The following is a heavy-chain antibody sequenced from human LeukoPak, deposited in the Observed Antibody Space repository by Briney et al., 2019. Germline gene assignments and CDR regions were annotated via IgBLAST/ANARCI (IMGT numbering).Heavy chain of an antibody. Sequence: GASVKVSCKASGYTFTSYDINWVRQATGQGLEWMGWMNPNSGNTGYAQKFQGRVTMTRNTSISTAYMELSSLRSEDTAVYYCARGRAAAGRYNWFDPWGQGTLVTVSS. CDR2: MNPNSGNT. D-gene: IGHD6-13*01. V-gene: IGHV1-8*01. CDR3: ARGRAAAGRYNWFDP. CDR1: GYTFTSYD. J-gene: IGHJ5*02.